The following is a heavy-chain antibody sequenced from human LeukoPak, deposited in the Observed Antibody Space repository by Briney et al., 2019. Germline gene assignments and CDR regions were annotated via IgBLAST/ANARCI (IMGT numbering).Heavy chain of an antibody. Sequence: AGGSLRLSCASSGFSFSSYWMYWVRQAPGKGLVWVSRINSDGSSTSYADSVKGRFTISRDNAKNTLYLQMKSLRAEDTAVYYCASEQGDQTDHWGQGTLVTVSS. CDR3: ASEQGDQTDH. CDR2: INSDGSST. D-gene: IGHD3-16*01. J-gene: IGHJ5*02. CDR1: GFSFSSYW. V-gene: IGHV3-74*01.